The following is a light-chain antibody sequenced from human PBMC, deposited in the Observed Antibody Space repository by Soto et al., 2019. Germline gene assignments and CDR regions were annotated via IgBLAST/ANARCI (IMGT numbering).Light chain of an antibody. CDR1: QSVSSY. V-gene: IGKV3-11*01. J-gene: IGKJ2*01. Sequence: EIVLTQSPATLSLSPGERATLSCRASQSVSSYLAWYQQKPGQAPRLLIYDASNRATGIPARFSGSGSGTDFTLTISSLEPEDFAFYYCQQRSNWPSGTFGQGTKLEIK. CDR2: DAS. CDR3: QQRSNWPSGT.